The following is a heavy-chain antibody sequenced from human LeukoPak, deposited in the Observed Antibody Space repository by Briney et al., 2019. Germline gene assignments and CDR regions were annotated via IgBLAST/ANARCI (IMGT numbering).Heavy chain of an antibody. Sequence: PSETLSLTCAVYGGSFSGYYWSWIRQPPGKGLEWIGEINHSGSTNYNPSLKSRVTISVDTSKNQFSLKLSSVTAADTAVYYCARDPWGSAWFDPWGQGTLVTVSS. J-gene: IGHJ5*02. V-gene: IGHV4-34*01. CDR3: ARDPWGSAWFDP. D-gene: IGHD3-10*01. CDR2: INHSGST. CDR1: GGSFSGYY.